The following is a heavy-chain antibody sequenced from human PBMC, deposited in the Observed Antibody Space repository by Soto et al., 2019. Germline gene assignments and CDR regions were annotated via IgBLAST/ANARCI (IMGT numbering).Heavy chain of an antibody. CDR1: GFTFSSYG. J-gene: IGHJ6*02. Sequence: GGSLRLSCAASGFTFSSYGMHWVRQAPGKGLEWVAVIWYDGSNKYYADSVKGRFTISRDNSKNTLYLQMNSLRAEDTAVYYCARGLSPTWIRTYYYYYGMDVWGQGTTVTVSS. CDR2: IWYDGSNK. CDR3: ARGLSPTWIRTYYYYYGMDV. V-gene: IGHV3-33*01. D-gene: IGHD5-18*01.